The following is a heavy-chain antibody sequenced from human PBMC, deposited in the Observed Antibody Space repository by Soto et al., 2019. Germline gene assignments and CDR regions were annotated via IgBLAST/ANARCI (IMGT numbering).Heavy chain of an antibody. D-gene: IGHD2-21*01. J-gene: IGHJ6*02. CDR2: ISFDGSNK. V-gene: IGHV3-30*18. Sequence: QVQLVESGGGVVQPGRSLRLSCAASGFTFSSHGLHWVRQAPSRGLEWVAVISFDGSNKQYGDSVKGRFTISRDNSQNTLYLQMNSPRAEDTVVYYSVKARRTEAYGMEFWGQGTTVIVAS. CDR1: GFTFSSHG. CDR3: VKARRTEAYGMEF.